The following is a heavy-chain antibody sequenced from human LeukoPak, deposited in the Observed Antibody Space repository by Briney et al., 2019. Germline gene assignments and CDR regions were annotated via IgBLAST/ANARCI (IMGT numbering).Heavy chain of an antibody. CDR3: ARGLGIVVVPAASAFDY. J-gene: IGHJ4*02. D-gene: IGHD2-2*01. CDR2: IYYSGST. V-gene: IGHV4-39*07. Sequence: KASETLSLTCTVSGGSISSSSYYWGWIRQPPGKGLEWIGSIYYSGSTYYNPSLKSRVTISIDTSKNQFSLKLSSVTAADTAVYYCARGLGIVVVPAASAFDYWGQGTLVTVSS. CDR1: GGSISSSSYY.